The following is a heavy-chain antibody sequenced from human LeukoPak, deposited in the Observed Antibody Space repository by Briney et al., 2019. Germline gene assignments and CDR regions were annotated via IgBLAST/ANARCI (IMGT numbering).Heavy chain of an antibody. CDR1: SGSISSGSYY. J-gene: IGHJ4*02. Sequence: SETLSLTCTVSSGSISSGSYYLSWIRQPAGKGLEWIGRIYTSGSTNYNPSLKSRVTISVDTSKNQFSLKLSSVTAADTAVYYCARKIRGYCGGDCYSVWGQGTLVTVSS. V-gene: IGHV4-61*02. CDR2: IYTSGST. CDR3: ARKIRGYCGGDCYSV. D-gene: IGHD2-21*02.